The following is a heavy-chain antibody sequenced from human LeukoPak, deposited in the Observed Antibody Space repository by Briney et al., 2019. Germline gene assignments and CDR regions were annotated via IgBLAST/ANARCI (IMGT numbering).Heavy chain of an antibody. CDR2: ITGSGATT. V-gene: IGHV3-23*01. CDR1: GFTFSGNG. CDR3: ARDPSSWYYYYMDV. D-gene: IGHD6-13*01. Sequence: PGGSLRLSCAASGFTFSGNGMNWVRQAPGKGLEWVSGITGSGATTYYADSVKGRFTISRDNSKNTLYLQMNSLRAEDTAVYYCARDPSSWYYYYMDVWGKGTTVTVSS. J-gene: IGHJ6*03.